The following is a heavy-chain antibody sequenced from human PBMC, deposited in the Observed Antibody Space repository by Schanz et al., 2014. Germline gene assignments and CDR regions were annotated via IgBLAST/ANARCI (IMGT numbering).Heavy chain of an antibody. CDR3: ARDRPSGNEIDF. D-gene: IGHD5-12*01. CDR2: ITYDGSNK. J-gene: IGHJ4*02. CDR1: GFTFSSYG. V-gene: IGHV3-30*03. Sequence: QVQLVESGGGVVQPGRSLRLSCAASGFTFSSYGMHWVRQAPGKGLEWVAHITYDGSNKHYADSVKGRFTISRDNSKKTLYVQMNSLRAEDTAVYYCARDRPSGNEIDFWGQGTLVTVSA.